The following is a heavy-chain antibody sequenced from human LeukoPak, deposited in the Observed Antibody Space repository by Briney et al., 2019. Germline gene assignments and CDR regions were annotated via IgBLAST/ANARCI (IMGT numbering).Heavy chain of an antibody. CDR1: GFTFSNAW. CDR3: STLVTR. V-gene: IGHV3-15*07. J-gene: IGHJ4*02. CDR2: IKDKTDGGTT. Sequence: KPGGSLRLSCAASGFTFSNAWMNWVRQAPGKGLEWVGRIKDKTDGGTTDYAAPVKGRFTISRDDSKNTLFLQMNSLRTEDTAVYYCSTLVTRWGQGTLVTVSS. D-gene: IGHD2-15*01.